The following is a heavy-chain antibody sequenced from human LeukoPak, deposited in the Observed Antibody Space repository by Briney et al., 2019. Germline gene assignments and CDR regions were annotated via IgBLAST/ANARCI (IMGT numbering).Heavy chain of an antibody. Sequence: GGSLRLSCAASGFTFRSYTVHWVRQAPGKGLEWVAVIGHDGSNRYYADSVKGRSTISRDNSENTLYLQMNSLRGDDTAVYYCARGGNAYGDYPLLGFDYWGQGTLVTVSS. CDR3: ARGGNAYGDYPLLGFDY. J-gene: IGHJ4*02. CDR1: GFTFRSYT. CDR2: IGHDGSNR. V-gene: IGHV3-30-3*01. D-gene: IGHD4-17*01.